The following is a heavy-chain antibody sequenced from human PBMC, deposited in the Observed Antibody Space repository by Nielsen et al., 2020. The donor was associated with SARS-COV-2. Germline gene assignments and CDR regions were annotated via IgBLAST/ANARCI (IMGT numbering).Heavy chain of an antibody. Sequence: SETLSLTCAVSGGSFSGYYWSWIRQPPGKGLEWIGEINHSGSTNYNPSLKSRVTISVDTSKNQFSLKLSSVTAADTAEYYCARRSSGWYRFDPWGQGTLVTVSS. V-gene: IGHV4-34*01. D-gene: IGHD6-19*01. CDR1: GGSFSGYY. CDR3: ARRSSGWYRFDP. J-gene: IGHJ5*01. CDR2: INHSGST.